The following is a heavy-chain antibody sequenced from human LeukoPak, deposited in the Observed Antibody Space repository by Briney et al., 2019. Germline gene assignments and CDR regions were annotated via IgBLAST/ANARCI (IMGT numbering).Heavy chain of an antibody. V-gene: IGHV3-66*04. CDR2: IYSDGRA. CDR1: GFTFSSYA. CDR3: ARLYYYDSRGFDY. Sequence: GGSLRLSCAASGFTFSSYAMSWVRQAPGKGLEWLSVIYSDGRAYYAESVKGRFTISRDSSENTLYLQMNSLRAEDTAVYYCARLYYYDSRGFDYWGQGTLVTVSS. D-gene: IGHD3-22*01. J-gene: IGHJ4*02.